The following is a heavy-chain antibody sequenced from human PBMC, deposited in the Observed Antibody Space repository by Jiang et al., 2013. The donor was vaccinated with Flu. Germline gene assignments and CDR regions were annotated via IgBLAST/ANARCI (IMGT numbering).Heavy chain of an antibody. J-gene: IGHJ4*02. CDR3: ARPVYGSPYSYGH. CDR2: SIVVGAP. V-gene: IGHV4-39*07. Sequence: RQPPREGAWSGLGVSIVVGAPTTTRPSKSRVTISVDTSKNQFSLKLSSVTAADTAVYYCARPVYGSPYSYGHWGQGTLVTVSS. D-gene: IGHD5-18*01.